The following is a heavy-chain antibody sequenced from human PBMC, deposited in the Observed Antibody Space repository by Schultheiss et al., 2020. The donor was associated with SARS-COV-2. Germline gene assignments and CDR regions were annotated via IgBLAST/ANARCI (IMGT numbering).Heavy chain of an antibody. CDR3: ARGVPARYFDL. CDR2: INHSGST. V-gene: IGHV4-34*01. J-gene: IGHJ2*01. Sequence: GSLRLSCAVYGGSFSGYYWSWIRQPPGKGLEWIGEINHSGSTNYNPSLKSRVTISVDTSKNQFSLKLSSVTAADTAVYYCARGVPARYFDLWGRGTLVTVSS. CDR1: GGSFSGYY.